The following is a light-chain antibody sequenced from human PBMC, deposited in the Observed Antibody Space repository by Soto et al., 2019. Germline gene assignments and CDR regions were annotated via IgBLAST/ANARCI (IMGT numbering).Light chain of an antibody. CDR2: RNN. CDR3: AAWDDSLSAM. CDR1: SSNIGSNY. Sequence: QSVLTQPPSASGTPGQRVTISCSGSSSNIGSNYVYWYQQLPGTAPKLLIYRNNQRPSGVPDRFSGSKSGTSASLVISGLRSEDEADYYCAAWDDSLSAMFGGGTKLTVL. V-gene: IGLV1-47*01. J-gene: IGLJ3*02.